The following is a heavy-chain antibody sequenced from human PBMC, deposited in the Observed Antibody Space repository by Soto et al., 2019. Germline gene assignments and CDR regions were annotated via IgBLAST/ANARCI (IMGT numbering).Heavy chain of an antibody. CDR3: ARSAPPIDY. CDR1: GYLFTSYV. Sequence: QVQLVQSGAEVNKPGASVKVSCKASGYLFTSYVMEWVRQAPGQRLEWMGWINAGNGNTKYSQKFQGRVTITRDTSANTAYMELSSLRSEDTAVYYCARSAPPIDYWGQGTLVTVSS. V-gene: IGHV1-3*01. J-gene: IGHJ4*02. CDR2: INAGNGNT.